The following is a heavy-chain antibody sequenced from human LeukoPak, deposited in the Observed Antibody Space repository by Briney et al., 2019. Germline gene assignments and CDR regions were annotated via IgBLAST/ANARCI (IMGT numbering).Heavy chain of an antibody. V-gene: IGHV3-48*03. CDR3: ARMAVAGQYNDY. D-gene: IGHD6-19*01. Sequence: GGAPRISCAAPGFTFSSYEKKWVRQAPGKGVEGGSYITTSGDSLYYADSVKGRFIISRDNARNSLSLQMNSLRAEDTAIYYCARMAVAGQYNDYWGQGTLVTVSS. J-gene: IGHJ4*02. CDR2: ITTSGDSL. CDR1: GFTFSSYE.